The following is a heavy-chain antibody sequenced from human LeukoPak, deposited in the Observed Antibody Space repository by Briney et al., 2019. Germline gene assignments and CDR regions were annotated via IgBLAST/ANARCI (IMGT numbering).Heavy chain of an antibody. CDR2: IYTSGST. D-gene: IGHD3-22*01. CDR3: ARLGPDYYDSSGYYYYYGMDV. Sequence: SETLSLTCTVSGGSISSGSYYWSWIRQPAGKGLEWIGRIYTSGSTNYNPSLKSRVTISVDTSKNQFSLKLSSVTAADTAVYYCARLGPDYYDSSGYYYYYGMDVWGQGTTVTVSS. V-gene: IGHV4-61*02. CDR1: GGSISSGSYY. J-gene: IGHJ6*02.